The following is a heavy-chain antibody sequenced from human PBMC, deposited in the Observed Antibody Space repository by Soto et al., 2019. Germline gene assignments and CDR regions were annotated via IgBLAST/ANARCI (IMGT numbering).Heavy chain of an antibody. V-gene: IGHV3-23*01. J-gene: IGHJ4*02. CDR1: GFTFSSYA. D-gene: IGHD6-6*01. Sequence: GGSLRLSCAASGFTFSSYAMSWVRQAPGKGLEWVSAISGSGGSTYYADSVKGRFTISRDNSKNTLYLQMNSLRAEDTAVYYCAKGIGGSSSSGRIFDYWGQGTLVTVSS. CDR3: AKGIGGSSSSGRIFDY. CDR2: ISGSGGST.